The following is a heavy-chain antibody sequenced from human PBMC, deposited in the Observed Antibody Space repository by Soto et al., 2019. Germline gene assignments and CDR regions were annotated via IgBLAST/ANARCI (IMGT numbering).Heavy chain of an antibody. CDR1: GGSISSYY. J-gene: IGHJ3*02. CDR3: ARSSELLGDAFDI. D-gene: IGHD1-26*01. CDR2: IYYSGST. Sequence: QVQLQESGPGLVKPSETLSLTCTVSGGSISSYYWSWIRQPPGKGLEWIGYIYYSGSTNYNPSLKSRVTIPVDTSKNQFSLKLSSVTAADTAVYYCARSSELLGDAFDIWGQGTMVTVSS. V-gene: IGHV4-59*01.